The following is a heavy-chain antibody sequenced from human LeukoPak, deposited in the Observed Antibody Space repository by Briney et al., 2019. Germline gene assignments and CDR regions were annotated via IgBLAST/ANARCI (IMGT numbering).Heavy chain of an antibody. CDR3: ARDKYGSPGAFDI. V-gene: IGHV3-11*04. D-gene: IGHD1-26*01. CDR1: GFTFSNAW. CDR2: ISSSGSSI. Sequence: GGSLRLSCAASGFTFSNAWMSWVRQAPGKGLEWVSYISSSGSSIYYADSVKGRFTISRDNAKNSLYLQMNSLRAEDTTVYYCARDKYGSPGAFDIWGQGTMVTVSS. J-gene: IGHJ3*02.